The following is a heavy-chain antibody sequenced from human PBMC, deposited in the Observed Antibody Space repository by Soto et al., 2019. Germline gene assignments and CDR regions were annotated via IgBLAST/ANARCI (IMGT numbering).Heavy chain of an antibody. V-gene: IGHV4-28*03. J-gene: IGHJ4*02. Sequence: SETLSLTCAVSGYSISCSNWWGWIRQPPGKGLEWIGYIYYSGTTYYNPSLKSRVTMSVDTSKNQFSLKLTSVTAEDTALYYCTRDSGRREDYWGQGALVTVSS. CDR3: TRDSGRREDY. D-gene: IGHD5-12*01. CDR1: GYSISCSNW. CDR2: IYYSGTT.